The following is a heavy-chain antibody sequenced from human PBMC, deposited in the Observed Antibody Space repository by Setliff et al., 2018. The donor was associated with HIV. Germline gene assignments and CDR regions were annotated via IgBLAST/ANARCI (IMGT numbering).Heavy chain of an antibody. CDR1: GASISSHY. D-gene: IGHD3-3*01. Sequence: PSETLSLTCTLSGASISSHYWSWIRQAPGKGLEWVGSVDFRGNSSANPSLKSRLMISVDTSKNRLSLKLTSVTAADTAVYFCARAGYNLWRGYDAFDVWGQGTLVTVSS. J-gene: IGHJ3*01. V-gene: IGHV4-59*11. CDR3: ARAGYNLWRGYDAFDV. CDR2: VDFRGNS.